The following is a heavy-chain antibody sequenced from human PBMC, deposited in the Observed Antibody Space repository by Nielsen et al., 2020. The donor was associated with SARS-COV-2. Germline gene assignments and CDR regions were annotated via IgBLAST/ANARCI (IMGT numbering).Heavy chain of an antibody. D-gene: IGHD3-9*01. Sequence: SVKVSCKASGGTFSSYAISWVRQAPGQGFEWMGGIIPIFGTANYAQKFQGRVTITADESTSTAYMELSSLRSEDTAVYYCASPVGFGDFDIAQMDVWGQGTTVTVSS. CDR2: IIPIFGTA. CDR1: GGTFSSYA. J-gene: IGHJ6*02. CDR3: ASPVGFGDFDIAQMDV. V-gene: IGHV1-69*13.